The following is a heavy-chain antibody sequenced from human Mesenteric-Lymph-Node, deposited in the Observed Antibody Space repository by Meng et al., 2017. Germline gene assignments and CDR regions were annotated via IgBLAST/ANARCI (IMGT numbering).Heavy chain of an antibody. V-gene: IGHV4-39*07. CDR2: IYYSGST. J-gene: IGHJ4*02. CDR3: ASLRITMVRGASYFDY. D-gene: IGHD3-10*01. CDR1: GGSISSSSYY. Sequence: ESLKISCTVSGGSISSSSYYWGWIRQPPGKGLEWIGSIYYSGSTYYNPSLKSRVTISVDTSKNQFSLKLSSVTAADTAVYYCASLRITMVRGASYFDYWGQGTLVTVSS.